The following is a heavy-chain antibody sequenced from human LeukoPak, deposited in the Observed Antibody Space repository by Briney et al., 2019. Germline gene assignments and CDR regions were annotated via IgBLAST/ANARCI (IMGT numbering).Heavy chain of an antibody. J-gene: IGHJ4*02. CDR1: GYTFSSYD. D-gene: IGHD2-2*01. V-gene: IGHV1-8*03. Sequence: ASVKVSCKASGYTFSSYDINWVRQAAGQGLEWMGWMNPKTGNTGFSQKFQGRVTITRDTSISTAYMELSRLTSEDTGVYYCTRGLPRDGRVVIAAANEYWGQGSLVTVSS. CDR2: MNPKTGNT. CDR3: TRGLPRDGRVVIAAANEY.